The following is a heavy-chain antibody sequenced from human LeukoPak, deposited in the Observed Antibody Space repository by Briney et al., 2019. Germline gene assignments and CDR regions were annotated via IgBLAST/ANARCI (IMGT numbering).Heavy chain of an antibody. Sequence: ASVKVSCKASGYTFTGYYMHWVRQAPGQGLEWMGWINPNSGGTNYAQKFQGRVTMTRDTSISTAYMELSRLRSDDTAVYYCARDSSSGLYYYYMDVWGKGTTVTVSS. J-gene: IGHJ6*03. CDR1: GYTFTGYY. D-gene: IGHD6-13*01. CDR3: ARDSSSGLYYYYMDV. V-gene: IGHV1-2*02. CDR2: INPNSGGT.